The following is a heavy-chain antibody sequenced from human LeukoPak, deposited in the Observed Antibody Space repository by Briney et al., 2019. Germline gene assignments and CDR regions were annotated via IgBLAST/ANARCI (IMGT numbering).Heavy chain of an antibody. CDR3: ARDRGSREDGMDV. Sequence: PGGSLRLSCAASGFTFSSYGMHWVRQARGKGLEWVAVIWYDGNNKYYADFVKGRFTISRDNSKNTLYLQLNSLRAEDTAVYNCARDRGSREDGMDVWGQGTPVTVSS. CDR2: IWYDGNNK. V-gene: IGHV3-33*01. J-gene: IGHJ6*02. CDR1: GFTFSSYG. D-gene: IGHD1-26*01.